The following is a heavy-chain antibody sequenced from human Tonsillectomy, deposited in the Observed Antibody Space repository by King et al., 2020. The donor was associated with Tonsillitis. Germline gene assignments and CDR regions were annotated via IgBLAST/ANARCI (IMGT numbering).Heavy chain of an antibody. J-gene: IGHJ6*02. CDR2: IRYDGDDK. Sequence: VQLVESGGGVVQPGESLRLSCAASGFTFSTYGMHWVRQAPGKGLEWVALIRYDGDDKYYADSVKGRFTISRDISKNTLYLQMHSLRAEDTALYYCAKATVRGSGTYSIRSYYNGMDVWGHGTTVTVSS. V-gene: IGHV3-30*02. CDR1: GFTFSTYG. CDR3: AKATVRGSGTYSIRSYYNGMDV. D-gene: IGHD3-10*01.